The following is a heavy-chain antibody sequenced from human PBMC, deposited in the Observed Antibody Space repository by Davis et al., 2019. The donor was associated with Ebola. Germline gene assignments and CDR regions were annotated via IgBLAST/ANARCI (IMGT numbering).Heavy chain of an antibody. CDR3: ARDGRYYDSSGYSYYYYGMDV. CDR2: ISGNGGT. CDR1: GFIFGKYV. V-gene: IGHV3-23*01. J-gene: IGHJ6*02. D-gene: IGHD3-22*01. Sequence: GESLKISCAASGFIFGKYVMTWVRQSPGKGLEWVSTISGNGGTDYADSVKGRFTISRDNSKNTLYLQMNSLRAEDTAVYYCARDGRYYDSSGYSYYYYGMDVWGQGTTVTVSS.